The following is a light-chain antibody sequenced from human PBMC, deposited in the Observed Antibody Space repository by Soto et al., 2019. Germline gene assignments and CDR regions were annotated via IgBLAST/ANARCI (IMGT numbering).Light chain of an antibody. V-gene: IGLV2-23*01. J-gene: IGLJ1*01. CDR2: EDT. CDR3: CSYATSSTYV. CDR1: SSDVGSYNL. Sequence: QSALTQPASVSGSPGQSIAISCTGTSSDVGSYNLVSWYQQHPGKAPKLMIYEDTKRPSGVSDRFSGSKSGNTASLTISGLQAEDEADYYCCSYATSSTYVFGTGIKVTVL.